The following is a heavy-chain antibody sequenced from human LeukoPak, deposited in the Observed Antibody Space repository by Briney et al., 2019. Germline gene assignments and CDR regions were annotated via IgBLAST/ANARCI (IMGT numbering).Heavy chain of an antibody. J-gene: IGHJ4*02. CDR2: IYYSGST. CDR1: GGSIISSSYD. Sequence: PSETLSLTFTGSGGSIISSSYDWGWIRQPPGKGLEGIGIIYYSGSTYYNPSLKSRVTISVDTSKNQFSLKLSSVTDADTAVYYCARPQGYQLLDFEYWGQGTLVTVSS. D-gene: IGHD2-2*01. V-gene: IGHV4-39*01. CDR3: ARPQGYQLLDFEY.